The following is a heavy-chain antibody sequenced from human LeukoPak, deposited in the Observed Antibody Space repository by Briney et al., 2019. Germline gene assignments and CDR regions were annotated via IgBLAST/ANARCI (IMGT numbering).Heavy chain of an antibody. J-gene: IGHJ6*04. CDR2: INHSGST. D-gene: IGHD3-3*01. CDR1: GGSFSGYY. CDR3: ARGQGLFTIFGVVMDV. V-gene: IGHV4-34*01. Sequence: SETLSLTCAVYGGSFSGYYWSWIRQPPGKGLEWIGEINHSGSTNYNPSLKSRVTISVDTSKNQFSLKLSSVTAADTAVYYCARGQGLFTIFGVVMDVWGKGTTVTVSS.